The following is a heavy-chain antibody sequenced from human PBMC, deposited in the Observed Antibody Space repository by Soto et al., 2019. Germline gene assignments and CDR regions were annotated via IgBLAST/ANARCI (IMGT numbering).Heavy chain of an antibody. CDR2: IYGADNT. Sequence: EVQLVETGGGLIQPGGSLRLSCAASGSTVSLNYMSWVRQAPGKGLEWVSLIYGADNTYYADSAKGRFTISRDNSKNTLYLQMNSLRVEDTAVYYCARTRGYYGMDVWGQGTTVTVSS. D-gene: IGHD2-2*01. V-gene: IGHV3-53*02. J-gene: IGHJ6*02. CDR3: ARTRGYYGMDV. CDR1: GSTVSLNY.